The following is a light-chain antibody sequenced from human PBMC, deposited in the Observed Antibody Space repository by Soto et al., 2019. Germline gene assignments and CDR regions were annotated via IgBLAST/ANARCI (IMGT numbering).Light chain of an antibody. CDR3: QQSDSLPYT. J-gene: IGKJ2*01. V-gene: IGKV1-39*01. Sequence: DIQMTQSPSSLFASVGDRIIIACRTSQRISNYLHWYQHKPGKAPKLLISRVSTLQSGVPSRFSGSGSGTDFTLTISSLQPEDFPTYYCQQSDSLPYTFGQGTKLEI. CDR2: RVS. CDR1: QRISNY.